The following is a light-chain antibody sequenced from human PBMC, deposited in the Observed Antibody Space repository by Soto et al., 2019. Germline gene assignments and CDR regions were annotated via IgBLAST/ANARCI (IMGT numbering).Light chain of an antibody. Sequence: DIQMTPSPSTLSASVGDRVTITCRASQSISSWLAWYQQKPGKAPKLLIYKASSLESGVPSRFSGSGSGTEFTLTISSLQPDDFATYYCQQYDSYSSTFGQGTKVDIK. V-gene: IGKV1-5*03. CDR1: QSISSW. CDR2: KAS. CDR3: QQYDSYSST. J-gene: IGKJ1*01.